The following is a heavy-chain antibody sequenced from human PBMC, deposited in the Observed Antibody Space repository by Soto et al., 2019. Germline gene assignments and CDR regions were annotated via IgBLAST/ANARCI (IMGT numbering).Heavy chain of an antibody. J-gene: IGHJ6*03. CDR3: ARGSLEGDYYYMDV. V-gene: IGHV4-34*01. Sequence: PSETLSLTGDVYGQSFSGYHWSWIRQPPGKGLEWIGEINHSGSTNYNPSLKSRVTISVDTSNNQFSLKLSSVTAADTAVYYCARGSLEGDYYYMDVWDKGTTVTVSS. CDR2: INHSGST. CDR1: GQSFSGYH.